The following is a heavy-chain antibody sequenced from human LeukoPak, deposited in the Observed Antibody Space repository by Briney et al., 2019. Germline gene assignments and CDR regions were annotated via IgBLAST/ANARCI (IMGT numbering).Heavy chain of an antibody. D-gene: IGHD1-26*01. CDR3: ARDGGVGATTLSYYYYYYMDV. J-gene: IGHJ6*03. Sequence: GGSLRLSCAASGFTFSSYSMNWVRQAPGKGLEWVSYISSSSSTIYYADSVKGRFTISRDNAKNSLYLQMNSLRAEDTAVYYCARDGGVGATTLSYYYYYYMDVWGKGTTVTISS. V-gene: IGHV3-48*01. CDR2: ISSSSSTI. CDR1: GFTFSSYS.